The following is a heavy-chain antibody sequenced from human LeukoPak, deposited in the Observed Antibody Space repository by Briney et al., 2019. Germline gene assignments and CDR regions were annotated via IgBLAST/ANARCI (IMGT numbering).Heavy chain of an antibody. V-gene: IGHV3-48*03. CDR2: ISSSGSTI. D-gene: IGHD3-10*01. CDR1: GFTFSSYE. Sequence: GGSLRLSCAASGFTFSSYEMNWVRPAPGKGLEWVSYISSSGSTIYYADSVKGRFTISRDNAKNSLYLQMNSLRAEDTAVYYCARDYGGDFDYWGQGTLVTVSS. CDR3: ARDYGGDFDY. J-gene: IGHJ4*02.